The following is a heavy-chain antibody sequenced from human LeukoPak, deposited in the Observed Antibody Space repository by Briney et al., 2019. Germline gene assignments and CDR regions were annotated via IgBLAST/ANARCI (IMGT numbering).Heavy chain of an antibody. Sequence: GGSLRLSCAASGFTFSSYWMSWVRQAPGKGLEWVANIKQDGSEKYYADSVKGRFTISRDNVKNSLYLQMNSLRAEDTAVYYCVRFDYGDYDDAFDFWGQGTMVTVSS. V-gene: IGHV3-7*01. CDR1: GFTFSSYW. J-gene: IGHJ3*01. CDR3: VRFDYGDYDDAFDF. CDR2: IKQDGSEK. D-gene: IGHD4-17*01.